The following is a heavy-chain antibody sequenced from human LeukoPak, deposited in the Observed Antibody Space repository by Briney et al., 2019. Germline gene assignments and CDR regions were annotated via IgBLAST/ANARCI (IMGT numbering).Heavy chain of an antibody. V-gene: IGHV1-69*13. Sequence: SVKVSCKASAGTFSSYAISWVRQAPGQGLEWMGGIIPIFGTANYAQKFQGRVTITADESTSTAYMELSSLRSEDTAVYYCARAGRHTQWLGPGDYWGQGTLVTVSS. J-gene: IGHJ4*02. D-gene: IGHD6-19*01. CDR1: AGTFSSYA. CDR2: IIPIFGTA. CDR3: ARAGRHTQWLGPGDY.